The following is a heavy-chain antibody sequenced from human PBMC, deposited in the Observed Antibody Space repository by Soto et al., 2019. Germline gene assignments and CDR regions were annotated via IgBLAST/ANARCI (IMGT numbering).Heavy chain of an antibody. D-gene: IGHD3-10*01. Sequence: QVQLVQSGAEVKKPGASVKVSCKASGYTFTSYDINWVRQATGQGLEWMGWMNPNSGNTGYAQKFQGRVTMTRNTSISTADMELSSLRAEDTAVYYCARGAVRGVTHYSYYGMDVWGQGTTVTVSS. CDR2: MNPNSGNT. CDR1: GYTFTSYD. J-gene: IGHJ6*02. V-gene: IGHV1-8*01. CDR3: ARGAVRGVTHYSYYGMDV.